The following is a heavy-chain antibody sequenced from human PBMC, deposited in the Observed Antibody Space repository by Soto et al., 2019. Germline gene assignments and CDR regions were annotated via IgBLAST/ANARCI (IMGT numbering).Heavy chain of an antibody. CDR2: INHSGST. CDR3: ARLPGYCSGDSCRIDY. D-gene: IGHD2-15*01. V-gene: IGHV4-34*01. Sequence: SETLSLTCAVYGGSFSGYYWNWIRQPPGKGLEWIGEINHSGSTNYNPSLKSRVTISLDTSKNQFSLKLSSMTAADTAVYFCARLPGYCSGDSCRIDYWSQGILVTVSS. CDR1: GGSFSGYY. J-gene: IGHJ4*02.